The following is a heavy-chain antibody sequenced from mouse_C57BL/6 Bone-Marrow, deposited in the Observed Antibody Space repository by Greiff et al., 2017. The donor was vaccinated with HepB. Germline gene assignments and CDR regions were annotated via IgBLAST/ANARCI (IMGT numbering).Heavy chain of an antibody. J-gene: IGHJ4*01. Sequence: EVQLQQSGPGLVKPSQSLSLTCSVTGYSITSGYYWYWIRQFPGNKLEWMGDIGYDGNNKYNPTLKNRIAITHDTSKNQFFLKLNSVTTEDTATYYCARGSSTTVVAPEGYAMDYWGQGTSVTVSS. V-gene: IGHV3-6*01. D-gene: IGHD1-1*01. CDR1: GYSITSGYY. CDR3: ARGSSTTVVAPEGYAMDY. CDR2: IGYDGNN.